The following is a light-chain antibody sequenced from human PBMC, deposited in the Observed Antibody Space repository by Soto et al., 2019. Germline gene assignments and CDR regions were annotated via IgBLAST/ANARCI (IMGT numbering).Light chain of an antibody. CDR3: QQYYSYPYT. CDR1: QIIGGS. Sequence: DIQMTQPPSTLSASVGDRVTITCRASQIIGGSLAWYQQKPGKAPKLLIYDASTLRSGVPSRFSGSESGTEFTLTISSLQPDDSATYYCQQYYSYPYTFGQGTKLEIK. V-gene: IGKV1-5*01. J-gene: IGKJ2*01. CDR2: DAS.